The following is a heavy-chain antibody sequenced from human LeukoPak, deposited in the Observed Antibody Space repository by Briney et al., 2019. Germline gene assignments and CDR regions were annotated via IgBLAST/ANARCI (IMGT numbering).Heavy chain of an antibody. CDR2: IKQDGREK. CDR1: GFTFSSYW. CDR3: ARATYYYDSSGYYFTRGFDY. J-gene: IGHJ4*02. D-gene: IGHD3-22*01. Sequence: GGSLRLSCAASGFTFSSYWMSWVRQAPRKGVEWVANIKQDGREKYYVDSVKGRFTIFRDNAKNSLYLQMNSLRAEDTAVYYCARATYYYDSSGYYFTRGFDYWGQGALVTVSS. V-gene: IGHV3-7*01.